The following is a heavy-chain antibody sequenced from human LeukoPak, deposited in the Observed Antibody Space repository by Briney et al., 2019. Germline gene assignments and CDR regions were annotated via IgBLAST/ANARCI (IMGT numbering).Heavy chain of an antibody. CDR3: AADYYDSSGCYSPIDY. J-gene: IGHJ4*02. D-gene: IGHD3-22*01. V-gene: IGHV1-24*01. Sequence: ASVKVSCKVSGYTLTELSMHWVRQAPGKGLEWMGGFDPEDGETIYAQKFQGRVTMTEDTSTDTAYMELSSLRSEDTAVYYCAADYYDSSGCYSPIDYWGQGTLVTVSS. CDR2: FDPEDGET. CDR1: GYTLTELS.